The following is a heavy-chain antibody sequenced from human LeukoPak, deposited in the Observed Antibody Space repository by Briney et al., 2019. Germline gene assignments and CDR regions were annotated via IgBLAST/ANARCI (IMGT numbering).Heavy chain of an antibody. J-gene: IGHJ4*02. D-gene: IGHD3-10*01. Sequence: GGSLRLSCAASGFTFSSYSMNWVRHAPGKGLEWVSSISSSSSYIYYADSVKGRFTISRDNAKNSLYLQMNSLRAEDTAVYYCARDADPTAYYGSGSSIDYWGQGTLVTVSS. V-gene: IGHV3-21*01. CDR2: ISSSSSYI. CDR3: ARDADPTAYYGSGSSIDY. CDR1: GFTFSSYS.